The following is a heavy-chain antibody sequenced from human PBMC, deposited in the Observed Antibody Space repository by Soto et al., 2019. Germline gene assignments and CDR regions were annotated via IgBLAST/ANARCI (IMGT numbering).Heavy chain of an antibody. V-gene: IGHV1-46*01. Sequence: QVQLVQSGAEVKKPGASVKVSCKASGYTFTSYYMHWVRQAPGQGLEWMGISNPSGGSTSYAQKCQGRVTMTKDTSTSTVYRELSSLRSDDTAVYYCARGPSMVRGVSLGPYYGMDVWGQGTTVTVSS. D-gene: IGHD3-10*01. CDR3: ARGPSMVRGVSLGPYYGMDV. CDR2: SNPSGGST. CDR1: GYTFTSYY. J-gene: IGHJ6*02.